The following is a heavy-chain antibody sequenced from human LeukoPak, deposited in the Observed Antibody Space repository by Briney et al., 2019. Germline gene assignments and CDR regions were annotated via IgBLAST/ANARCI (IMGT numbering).Heavy chain of an antibody. CDR2: IYYSGST. J-gene: IGHJ4*02. V-gene: IGHV4-59*12. D-gene: IGHD6-13*01. Sequence: SETLSLTCTVSGGSISNKYWSWIRQPPGKGLEWIGYIYYSGSTNYNPSLKSRVTILVDTSKNQFSLKLSSVTAADTAVYYCARDRIAAAGNFDYWGQGTLVTVSS. CDR1: GGSISNKY. CDR3: ARDRIAAAGNFDY.